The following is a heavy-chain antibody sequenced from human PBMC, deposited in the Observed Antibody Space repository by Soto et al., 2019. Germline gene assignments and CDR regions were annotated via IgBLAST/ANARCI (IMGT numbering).Heavy chain of an antibody. D-gene: IGHD2-15*01. CDR2: FDPEDGET. CDR1: GYTLTELS. CDR3: SAGRILFSGGSCYSNPDY. V-gene: IGHV1-24*01. J-gene: IGHJ4*02. Sequence: ATVKGSCTVSGYTLTELSIPWVRKAPGKGLEWMGGFDPEDGETIYAQKFQGRVTMTEDTSTDTAYMDLSSLRSEDTALYFCSAGRILFSGGSCYSNPDYWGQGTLLTVFS.